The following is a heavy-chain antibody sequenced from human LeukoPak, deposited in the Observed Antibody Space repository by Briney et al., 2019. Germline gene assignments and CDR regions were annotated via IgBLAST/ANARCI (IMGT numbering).Heavy chain of an antibody. CDR3: AKDQIVVAPAAIRGGADY. CDR1: GFTFSSYG. V-gene: IGHV3-30*02. J-gene: IGHJ4*02. Sequence: GGSLRLSCAASGFTFSSYGMHWVRQAPGKGLEWVAFIRYDGSNKYYADSVKGRFTISRDNSKNTLYLQMNSLRAEDTAVYYCAKDQIVVAPAAIRGGADYWGQGTLVTVSS. CDR2: IRYDGSNK. D-gene: IGHD2-2*01.